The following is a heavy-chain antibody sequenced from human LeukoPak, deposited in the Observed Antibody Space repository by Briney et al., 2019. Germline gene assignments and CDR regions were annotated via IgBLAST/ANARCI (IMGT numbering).Heavy chain of an antibody. J-gene: IGHJ4*02. CDR2: IIPIFGTA. CDR3: ARELGCSSTSCPVYFDY. Sequence: GSSVKVSCKASGGTFSSYAISWVRQAPGQGLEWMGGIIPIFGTANYAQKFQGRVTITTDESTSTAYMELSSLRSEDTAVYYCARELGCSSTSCPVYFDYWGQGTLVTVSS. CDR1: GGTFSSYA. V-gene: IGHV1-69*05. D-gene: IGHD2-2*01.